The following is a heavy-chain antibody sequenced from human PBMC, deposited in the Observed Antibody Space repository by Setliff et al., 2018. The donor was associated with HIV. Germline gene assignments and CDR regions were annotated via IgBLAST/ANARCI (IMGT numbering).Heavy chain of an antibody. CDR3: ARSVDGYFDY. Sequence: SVKVSCKASGDTFSNYAISWVRQAPGQGLEWMGGIIPILGIANYAQKFQGRVTITADKSTSTAYMELSSLRAEDTALYFCARSVDGYFDYWGQGALVTVSS. J-gene: IGHJ4*02. D-gene: IGHD5-12*01. CDR2: IIPILGIA. CDR1: GDTFSNYA. V-gene: IGHV1-69*10.